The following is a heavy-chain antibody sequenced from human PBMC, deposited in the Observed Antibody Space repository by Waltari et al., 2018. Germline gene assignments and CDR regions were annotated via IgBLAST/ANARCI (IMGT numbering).Heavy chain of an antibody. Sequence: QVQLVESGGGVVQPGRSLRLSCAASGFTFSSYAMHWVRQAPGKGLGWVAVISYDGSNKYYADSVKGRFTISRDNSKNTLYLQMNSLRAEDTAVYYCARDGSGSLPLDYWGQGTLVTVSS. J-gene: IGHJ4*02. V-gene: IGHV3-30-3*01. CDR1: GFTFSSYA. D-gene: IGHD3-10*01. CDR2: ISYDGSNK. CDR3: ARDGSGSLPLDY.